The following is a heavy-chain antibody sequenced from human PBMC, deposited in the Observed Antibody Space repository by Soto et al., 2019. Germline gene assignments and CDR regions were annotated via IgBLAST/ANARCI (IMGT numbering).Heavy chain of an antibody. D-gene: IGHD3-16*01. CDR3: AKRFPDHNSAYGLDY. CDR2: ITASGSGT. Sequence: GGSLRLSCAASGFTFGSYVMSWVRQVPGKGLEWVSGITASGSGTYYSDSVKGRFIISRDNSKNTLYLQMNSLRAEDTAVYYCAKRFPDHNSAYGLDYWGQGTLVTVSS. V-gene: IGHV3-23*01. J-gene: IGHJ4*02. CDR1: GFTFGSYV.